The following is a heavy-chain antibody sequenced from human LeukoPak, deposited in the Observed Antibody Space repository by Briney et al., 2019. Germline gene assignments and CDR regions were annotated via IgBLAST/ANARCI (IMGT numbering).Heavy chain of an antibody. V-gene: IGHV3-30*03. CDR3: ARDGTITIFGVVQNPLDY. D-gene: IGHD3-3*01. CDR2: ISYDGSNK. J-gene: IGHJ4*02. Sequence: GRSLRLSCAASGFTFSSYGMHWVRQAPGKGLEWVAVISYDGSNKYYADSVKGRFTISRDNAKNSLYLQMNSLRAEDTAVYYCARDGTITIFGVVQNPLDYWGQGTLVTVSS. CDR1: GFTFSSYG.